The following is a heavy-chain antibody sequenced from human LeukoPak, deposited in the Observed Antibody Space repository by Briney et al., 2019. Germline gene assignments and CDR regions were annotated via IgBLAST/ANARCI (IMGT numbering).Heavy chain of an antibody. D-gene: IGHD2-8*02. CDR2: IHHTGAT. CDR1: GGSIIDNF. CDR3: ARVYCSGGVCWSTAGFDY. Sequence: SETLSLICTVSGGSIIDNFWGWIRQTPQKGLEWIAYIHHTGATRNNPSLNGRVTISVDTSKNQISLKLHAVTVADTALYYCARVYCSGGVCWSTAGFDYWGQGTPVTVPS. V-gene: IGHV4-59*01. J-gene: IGHJ4*02.